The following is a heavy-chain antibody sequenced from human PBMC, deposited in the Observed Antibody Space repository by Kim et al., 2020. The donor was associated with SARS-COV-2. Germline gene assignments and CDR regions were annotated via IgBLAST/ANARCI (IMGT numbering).Heavy chain of an antibody. Sequence: GGSLRLSCAASGFTFDDYAMHWVRQAPGKGLEWVSGISWNSGSIGYADSVKGRFTISRDNAKNSLYLQMNSMRAEDTALYYCAKGRYWSRGFDPWGQGTLVTVSS. V-gene: IGHV3-9*01. J-gene: IGHJ5*02. CDR3: AKGRYWSRGFDP. CDR2: ISWNSGSI. D-gene: IGHD1-1*01. CDR1: GFTFDDYA.